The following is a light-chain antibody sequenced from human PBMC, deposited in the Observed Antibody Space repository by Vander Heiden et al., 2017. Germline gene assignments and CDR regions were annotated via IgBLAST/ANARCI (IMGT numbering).Light chain of an antibody. J-gene: IGLJ3*02. CDR1: SSNIGAGYD. CDR3: QSYDSSLSGWV. CDR2: GNN. V-gene: IGLV1-40*01. Sequence: QSVLTQPPSVSGAPGQRGTISCTGSSSNIGAGYDVHWSQQLPGTAPKLLIYGNNNRPSGVPDRFSGSKSGTSASLAITGLQAEDEADYYCQSYDSSLSGWVFGGGTKLTVL.